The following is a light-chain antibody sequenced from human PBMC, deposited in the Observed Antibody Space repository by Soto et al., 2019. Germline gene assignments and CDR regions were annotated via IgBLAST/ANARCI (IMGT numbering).Light chain of an antibody. V-gene: IGKV3-15*01. J-gene: IGKJ4*02. CDR3: QQYHTWPT. CDR1: QSVFRS. CDR2: GAA. Sequence: EIVMTQSHATMSVSPWEMVTLSCRAIQSVFRSLAWYQHKPGQAPRLLIYGAATRATAIPARFSGSGSGTDFTITISSLQYEDFAVYFCQQYHTWPTFGRGTRVEIK.